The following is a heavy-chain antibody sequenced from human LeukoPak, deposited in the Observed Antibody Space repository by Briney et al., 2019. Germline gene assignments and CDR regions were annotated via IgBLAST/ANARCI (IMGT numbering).Heavy chain of an antibody. J-gene: IGHJ4*02. CDR3: ARGGSYSFDF. CDR1: GCSIIGHD. D-gene: IGHD1-26*01. Sequence: SDTLSLTFTFSGCSIIGHDWSWIRQPPGKGLEWIGYIYYTGTTDYNPSLKRRVTMSVDTSKEQFSLKLSSVTAAETAVYYCARGGSYSFDFWGQGTLVTVSS. CDR2: IYYTGTT. V-gene: IGHV4-59*11.